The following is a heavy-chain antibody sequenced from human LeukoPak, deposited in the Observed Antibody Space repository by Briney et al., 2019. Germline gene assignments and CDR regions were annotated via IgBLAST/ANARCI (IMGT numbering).Heavy chain of an antibody. D-gene: IGHD3-16*02. V-gene: IGHV4-39*07. CDR1: GGSISSSSYY. J-gene: IGHJ4*02. Sequence: SSETLSLTCTVSGGSISSSSYYWGWIRQPPGKGLEWIGSIYYSGSTYYNPSLKSRVTISVDTSKNQFSLKLSSVTAADTAVYYCARLTGLVVTTPRRLSYYFDYWGQGTLVTVSS. CDR3: ARLTGLVVTTPRRLSYYFDY. CDR2: IYYSGST.